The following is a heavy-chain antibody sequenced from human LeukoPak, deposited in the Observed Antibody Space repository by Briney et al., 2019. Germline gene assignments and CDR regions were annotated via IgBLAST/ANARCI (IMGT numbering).Heavy chain of an antibody. V-gene: IGHV4-39*07. D-gene: IGHD5-18*01. Sequence: SETLSLTCTVSGGSISSSSYYWGWIRQPPGKGLEWIGSIYYSGSTYYNPSLKSRVTISVDTSKNQFSLKLSSVTAADTAVYYCARGWGTAMVRVYYFDYWGQGTLVTVSS. J-gene: IGHJ4*02. CDR1: GGSISSSSYY. CDR3: ARGWGTAMVRVYYFDY. CDR2: IYYSGST.